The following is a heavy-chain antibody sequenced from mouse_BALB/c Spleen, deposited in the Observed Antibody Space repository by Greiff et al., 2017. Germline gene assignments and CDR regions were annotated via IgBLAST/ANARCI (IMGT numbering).Heavy chain of an antibody. Sequence: EVHLVESGGGLVKPGGSLKLSCAASGFTFSDYYMYWVRQTPEKRLEWVATISDGGSYTYYPDSVKGRFTISRDNAKNNLYLQMSSLKSEDTAMYYCARDRGKYGNYNYFDYWGQGTTLTVSS. CDR2: ISDGGSYT. D-gene: IGHD2-10*02. CDR3: ARDRGKYGNYNYFDY. CDR1: GFTFSDYY. J-gene: IGHJ2*01. V-gene: IGHV5-4*02.